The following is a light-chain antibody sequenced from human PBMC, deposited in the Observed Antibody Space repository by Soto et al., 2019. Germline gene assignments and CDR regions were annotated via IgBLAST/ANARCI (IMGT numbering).Light chain of an antibody. V-gene: IGKV1-5*01. J-gene: IGKJ1*01. CDR1: QSMGSW. CDR2: DVS. CDR3: QQYNSHSWT. Sequence: DIQMTQSPSTLSASVGDRVTITCRASQSMGSWLAWYQQRPGKAPKLLMYDVSTLKGGVPSRFSGSDSGTVFTLTINNLQPEDFATYYCQQYNSHSWTFGQGSRVEIK.